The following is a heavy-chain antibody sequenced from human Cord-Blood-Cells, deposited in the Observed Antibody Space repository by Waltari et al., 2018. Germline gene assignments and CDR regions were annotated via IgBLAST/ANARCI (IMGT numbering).Heavy chain of an antibody. CDR1: GGSFSSYA. CDR2: IIPILGTA. D-gene: IGHD4-4*01. Sequence: VQLVQSGAAVKKPGSSVNVSCKASGGSFSSYAICWVRQAHGQGLEWMGGIIPILGTANYAQKFQGRVTITADESTSTAYMELSSLRSEDTAVYYCASPSTTVFAFDIWGQGTMVTVSS. J-gene: IGHJ3*02. V-gene: IGHV1-69*01. CDR3: ASPSTTVFAFDI.